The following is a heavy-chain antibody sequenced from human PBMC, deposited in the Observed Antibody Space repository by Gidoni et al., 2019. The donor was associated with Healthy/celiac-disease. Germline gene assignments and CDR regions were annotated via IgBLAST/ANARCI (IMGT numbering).Heavy chain of an antibody. V-gene: IGHV4-30-2*01. Sequence: GKGLEWIGYIYHSGSTYYNPSLKSRVTISVDRSKNQFSLKLSSVTAADTAVYYCACSMVRGVEVFDYWGQGTLVTVSS. J-gene: IGHJ4*02. CDR3: ACSMVRGVEVFDY. CDR2: IYHSGST. D-gene: IGHD3-10*01.